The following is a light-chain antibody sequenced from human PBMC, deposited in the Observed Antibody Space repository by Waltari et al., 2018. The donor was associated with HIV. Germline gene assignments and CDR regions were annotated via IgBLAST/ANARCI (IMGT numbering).Light chain of an antibody. Sequence: DINMTQSPSSLSASVGDRVPITCRASQSIITYLNLYHQTPGKAPTLLIFGASTRHNGVSSRFSGSGSETDFTLSIASLQREDSGTYFCQQTFSPPRRFGPGT. V-gene: IGKV1-39*01. CDR3: QQTFSPPRR. CDR1: QSIITY. CDR2: GAS. J-gene: IGKJ2*01.